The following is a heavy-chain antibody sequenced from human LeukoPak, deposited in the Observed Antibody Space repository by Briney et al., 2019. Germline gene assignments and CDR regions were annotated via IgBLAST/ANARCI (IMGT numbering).Heavy chain of an antibody. CDR3: ARDHDYGPDY. CDR1: GYTFTVHY. D-gene: IGHD4/OR15-4a*01. V-gene: IGHV1-2*02. J-gene: IGHJ4*02. Sequence: ASVKVSCKASGYTFTVHYLHWLRQAPGQGLEWMGWIKPDSGATNFAQNFQGRLTMTSDTSINTAYMELSSLTSDDTAMYYCARDHDYGPDYWGQGTLVTVS. CDR2: IKPDSGAT.